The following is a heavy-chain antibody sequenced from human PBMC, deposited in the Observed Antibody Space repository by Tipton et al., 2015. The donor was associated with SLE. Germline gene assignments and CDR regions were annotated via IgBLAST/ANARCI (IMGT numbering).Heavy chain of an antibody. CDR2: ISAYNGNT. V-gene: IGHV1-18*01. CDR1: GFTFTSYG. CDR3: AIAVAGTLFFDY. Sequence: QLAQSGAEVKKPGASVKVSCKASGFTFTSYGISWVRQAPGQGLEWMGWISAYNGNTDYAQKLQGRVTMTTDTSTSTAYMELRSLRSEDTAVYYCAIAVAGTLFFDYWGQGALVPVSS. D-gene: IGHD6-19*01. J-gene: IGHJ4*02.